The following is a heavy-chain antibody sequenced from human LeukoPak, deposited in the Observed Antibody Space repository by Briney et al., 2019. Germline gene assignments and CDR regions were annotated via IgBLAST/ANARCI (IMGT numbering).Heavy chain of an antibody. CDR3: AREAYYDFWSGLYYFDY. D-gene: IGHD3-3*01. Sequence: SETLSLTCAVSGYSISSGYYWGWIRQPPGKGLEWIGSIYHSGSTYYNPSLKSRVTISVDTSKNQFSLKLSSVTAADTAVYYCAREAYYDFWSGLYYFDYWGQGTLVTVSS. CDR2: IYHSGST. CDR1: GYSISSGYY. V-gene: IGHV4-38-2*02. J-gene: IGHJ4*02.